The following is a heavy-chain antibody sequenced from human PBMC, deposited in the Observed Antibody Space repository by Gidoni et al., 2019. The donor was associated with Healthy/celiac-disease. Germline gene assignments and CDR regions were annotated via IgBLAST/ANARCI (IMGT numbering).Heavy chain of an antibody. V-gene: IGHV4-34*01. CDR1: GGSFSGYY. Sequence: QVQLQQWGAGLLKPSETLSLTCAVYGGSFSGYYWRWIRQPPGKGLEWIGEINHSGSTNYNPSLKSRVTISVDTSKNQFSLKLSSVTAADTAVYYCARGPYLSYSSGWYFKTHGYYFDYWGQGTLVTVSS. D-gene: IGHD6-19*01. CDR2: INHSGST. J-gene: IGHJ4*02. CDR3: ARGPYLSYSSGWYFKTHGYYFDY.